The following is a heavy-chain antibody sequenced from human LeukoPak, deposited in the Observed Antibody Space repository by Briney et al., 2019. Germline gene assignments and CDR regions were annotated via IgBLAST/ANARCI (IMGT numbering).Heavy chain of an antibody. V-gene: IGHV4-61*02. D-gene: IGHD5-18*01. CDR2: IYISGST. CDR1: GVSTRSGYYY. CDR3: ARANVLVETTDGDGFDV. J-gene: IGHJ3*01. Sequence: PSETLSLTCTVSGVSTRSGYYYWNWIRQPAGKGLEWIGRIYISGSTNYNPALQSRVTMSRDTTRNQFSLNLSSVTAADTAIYYCARANVLVETTDGDGFDVWGQGTMVTVSS.